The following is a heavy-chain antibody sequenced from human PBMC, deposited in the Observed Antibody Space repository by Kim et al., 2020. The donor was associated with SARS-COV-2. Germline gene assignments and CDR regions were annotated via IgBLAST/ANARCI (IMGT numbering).Heavy chain of an antibody. D-gene: IGHD3-10*01. CDR1: GGSISSYY. Sequence: SETLSLTCTVSGGSISSYYWSWIRQPPGKGLERIWYIYYSGSTNYNPSLKSRITISVDTSKNQFSLRVTSVTAADTAVYYCARVPFYGSGSYARVDYYGMDVWGPGTTVILSS. CDR2: IYYSGST. V-gene: IGHV4-59*01. J-gene: IGHJ6*02. CDR3: ARVPFYGSGSYARVDYYGMDV.